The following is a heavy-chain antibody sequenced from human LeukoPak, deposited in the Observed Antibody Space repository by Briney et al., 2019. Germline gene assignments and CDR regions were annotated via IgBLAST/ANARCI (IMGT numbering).Heavy chain of an antibody. CDR1: GYTFTSYG. J-gene: IGHJ5*02. V-gene: IGHV1-18*01. CDR2: ISANNGNT. D-gene: IGHD3-22*01. CDR3: ARDGENSSFPGFNWFDP. Sequence: ASVKVSCMASGYTFTSYGITWVRQAPGQGLEWMGWISANNGNTNYAQKLQGRVTMTTDTSTGTAYMELRSLRSDDTAVYYCARDGENSSFPGFNWFDPWGQGTLVIVSS.